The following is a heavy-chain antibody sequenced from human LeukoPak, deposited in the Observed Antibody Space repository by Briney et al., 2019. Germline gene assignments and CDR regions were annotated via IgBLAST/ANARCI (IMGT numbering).Heavy chain of an antibody. CDR2: IYYSGST. CDR3: ARDLGHGGGY. D-gene: IGHD3-10*01. V-gene: IGHV4-39*07. CDR1: GGSISSSSYY. J-gene: IGHJ4*02. Sequence: TSSETLSLTCTVSGGSISSSSYYWGWIRQPPGKGLEWIGSIYYSGSTYYNPSLKSRVTISVDTSKNQFSLKLSSVTAADTAVYYCARDLGHGGGYWGQGTLVTVSS.